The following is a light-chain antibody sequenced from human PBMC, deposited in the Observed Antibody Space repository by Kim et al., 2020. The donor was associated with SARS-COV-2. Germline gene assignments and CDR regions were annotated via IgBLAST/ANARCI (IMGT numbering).Light chain of an antibody. Sequence: DIQMTQSPSSLSASVGDRVTITCRASQDISNYLAWFQLKPGKAPKLLIYAASALQPGVPSRFSGSGSGTDFTLTVTSLQPEEVATYYCQKCDSAPWTFGQGTKVDIK. J-gene: IGKJ1*01. CDR1: QDISNY. V-gene: IGKV1-27*01. CDR3: QKCDSAPWT. CDR2: AAS.